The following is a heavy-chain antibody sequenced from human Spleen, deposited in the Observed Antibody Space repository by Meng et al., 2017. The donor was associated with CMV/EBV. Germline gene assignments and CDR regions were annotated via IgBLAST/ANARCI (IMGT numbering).Heavy chain of an antibody. V-gene: IGHV4-39*01. CDR3: ARRVRHMAYFDY. J-gene: IGHJ4*02. Sequence: CIGAGASIISSGYYWDWVRQPPGKGLEWMGNIYYRGSTYYNPSLKSRVTISADTSTNQFSLKLSSVTAADTAVYYCARRVRHMAYFDYWGQGTLVTVSS. D-gene: IGHD2-21*01. CDR1: GASIISSGYY. CDR2: IYYRGST.